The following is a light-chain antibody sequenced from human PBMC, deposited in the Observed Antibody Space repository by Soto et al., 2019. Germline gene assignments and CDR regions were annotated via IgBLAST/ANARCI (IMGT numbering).Light chain of an antibody. Sequence: QSVLTQPPSASGTPGQRVTISCSGSSSNIGSNTVNWYQQLPGTAPKLLIYSNNQPPSEVPERFSGSKSGTSASLAISGLQSEDEADYYCAAWDDSLNGLFGGGTKLTVL. J-gene: IGLJ2*01. CDR2: SNN. CDR1: SSNIGSNT. CDR3: AAWDDSLNGL. V-gene: IGLV1-44*01.